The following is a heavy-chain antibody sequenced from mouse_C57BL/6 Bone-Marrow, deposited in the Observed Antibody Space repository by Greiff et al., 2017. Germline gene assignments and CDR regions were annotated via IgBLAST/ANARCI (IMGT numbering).Heavy chain of an antibody. CDR2: INPDNGGT. J-gene: IGHJ4*01. CDR1: GFTFTDYY. V-gene: IGHV1-19*01. Sequence: VQLQQSGPVLVKPGASVKLSCKASGFTFTDYYMTWVHQSPGKSLEWIGIINPDNGGTSYKQKFKGKATFTFDKSSSTAYLELNSLTSEDSAVYYCARCALAMDYWGQGTSVTVSA. CDR3: ARCALAMDY. D-gene: IGHD6-1*01.